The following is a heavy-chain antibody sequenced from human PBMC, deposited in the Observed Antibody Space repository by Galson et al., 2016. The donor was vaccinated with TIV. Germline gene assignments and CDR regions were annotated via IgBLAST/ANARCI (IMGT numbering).Heavy chain of an antibody. D-gene: IGHD5-18*01. CDR1: GFTFDDYP. J-gene: IGHJ6*02. V-gene: IGHV3-9*01. Sequence: SLRLSCAASGFTFDDYPMHWVRHAPGKGLEWVSGINWKGNSVDYADSVRGRFTISRDNAKNSLYLQMNSLRPEDTALYYCAKNSRSDASMDYYYYHGMDVWGRGTTVIVSS. CDR2: INWKGNSV. CDR3: AKNSRSDASMDYYYYHGMDV.